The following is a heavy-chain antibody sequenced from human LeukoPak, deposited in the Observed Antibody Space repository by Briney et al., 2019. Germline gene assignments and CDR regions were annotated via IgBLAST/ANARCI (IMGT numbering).Heavy chain of an antibody. CDR1: GFTFSSYA. D-gene: IGHD1-26*01. CDR3: ARGPSRGSNFDY. V-gene: IGHV3-30*04. J-gene: IGHJ4*02. CDR2: ISYDGSNK. Sequence: GGSLRLSCAASGFTFSSYAMHWVRQAPGKGLEWVAVISYDGSNKYYADSVKGRFTISRDNSKNTLYLQMNSLRAEDTAVYYCARGPSRGSNFDYWGQGTLVTVSS.